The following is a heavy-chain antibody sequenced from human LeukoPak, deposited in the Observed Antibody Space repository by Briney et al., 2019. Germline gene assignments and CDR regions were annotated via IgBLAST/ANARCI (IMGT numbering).Heavy chain of an antibody. J-gene: IGHJ4*02. CDR1: GFTFSGYW. CDR3: ARGTAVAGTDY. V-gene: IGHV3-74*01. CDR2: INSDGYST. D-gene: IGHD6-19*01. Sequence: GGSLRLSCAASGFTFSGYWMHWVRQAPGKGLVWVSRINSDGYSTSYADSVKGRFTISRENAKNTLYLQMNSLSAEDTAVYYCARGTAVAGTDYWGQGTLVTVSS.